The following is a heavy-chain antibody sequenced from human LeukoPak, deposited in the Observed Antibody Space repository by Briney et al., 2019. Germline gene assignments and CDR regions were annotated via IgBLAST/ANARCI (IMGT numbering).Heavy chain of an antibody. CDR2: ISSSSSYI. Sequence: GGSLRLSCAASGFTFSSYEMNWVRQAPGKGLEWVSSISSSSSYIYYADSVKGRFTISRDNAKNSLYLQMNSLRAEDTAVYYCARDLRIAVASSDDYWGQGTLVTVSS. J-gene: IGHJ4*02. CDR3: ARDLRIAVASSDDY. V-gene: IGHV3-21*01. D-gene: IGHD6-19*01. CDR1: GFTFSSYE.